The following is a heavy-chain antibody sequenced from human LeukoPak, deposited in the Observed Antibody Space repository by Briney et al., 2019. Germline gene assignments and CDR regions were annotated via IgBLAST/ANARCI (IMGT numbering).Heavy chain of an antibody. CDR2: ISSRGTNI. CDR1: GFTFSDSF. V-gene: IGHV3-11*01. D-gene: IGHD1-26*01. CDR3: AKGSLAVPTTPFDF. J-gene: IGHJ4*02. Sequence: GRTLRLSCTVSGFTFSDSFMSWIRQATAKGLEPISYISSRGTNIYYVYAVKGRFTISRDNAKNSLYLQMNSLRVEDTAVFYCAKGSLAVPTTPFDFWGQGTLVTVSS.